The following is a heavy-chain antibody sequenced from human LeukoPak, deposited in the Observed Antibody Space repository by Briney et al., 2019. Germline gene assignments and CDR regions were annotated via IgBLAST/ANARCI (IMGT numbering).Heavy chain of an antibody. CDR2: ISGSGGST. D-gene: IGHD5-18*01. CDR1: GFTFSCYA. V-gene: IGHV3-23*01. J-gene: IGHJ4*02. Sequence: PGGSLRLSCAASGFTFSCYAMSWVRQAPGKGLEWVSAISGSGGSTYYADSVKGRFTISRDNSKNTPYLQMNSLRAEDTAVYYCAKAPDTAMVGYFDYWGQGTLVTVSS. CDR3: AKAPDTAMVGYFDY.